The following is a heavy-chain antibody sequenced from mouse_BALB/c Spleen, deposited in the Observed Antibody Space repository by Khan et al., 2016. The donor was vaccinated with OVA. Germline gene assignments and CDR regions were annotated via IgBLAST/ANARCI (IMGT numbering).Heavy chain of an antibody. CDR2: ISYSGVT. D-gene: IGHD1-1*01. CDR3: ARGNDYGYYFDY. J-gene: IGHJ2*01. Sequence: EVQLQESGPGLVKPSQSLSLTCTVTGYSITSCYAWNLIRQPPGNILEWMGFISYSGVTSYTPTLKSRISITRDTSKNQFFLQFNSVTTEDTATYYGARGNDYGYYFDYWGQGTTLTVSS. V-gene: IGHV3-2*02. CDR1: GYSITSCYA.